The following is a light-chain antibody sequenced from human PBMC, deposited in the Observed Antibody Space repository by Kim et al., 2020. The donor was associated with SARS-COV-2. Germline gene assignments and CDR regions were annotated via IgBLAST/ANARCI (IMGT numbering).Light chain of an antibody. J-gene: IGLJ1*01. CDR3: QSYDSSLSGYV. Sequence: QRVTLPCTGGSSNIGAGYDVHWYQQLPGTAPKLLIYGNSNRPSGVPDRFSGSKSGTSASLAITGLQAEDEADYYCQSYDSSLSGYVFGTGTKVTVL. V-gene: IGLV1-40*01. CDR1: SSNIGAGYD. CDR2: GNS.